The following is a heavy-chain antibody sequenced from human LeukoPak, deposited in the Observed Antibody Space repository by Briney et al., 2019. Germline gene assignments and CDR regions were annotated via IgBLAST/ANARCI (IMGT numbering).Heavy chain of an antibody. CDR2: INHSGST. J-gene: IGHJ6*03. CDR3: ARSVVVTAITYYYYYMDV. D-gene: IGHD2-21*02. CDR1: GGSFSGYY. V-gene: IGHV4-34*01. Sequence: PSETLSLTCAVYGGSFSGYYWSWIRQPPGKGLEWIGEINHSGSTNYNPSLKSRVTISADTSKNQFSLKLSSVTAADTAVYYCARSVVVTAITYYYYYMDVWGKGTTVTVSS.